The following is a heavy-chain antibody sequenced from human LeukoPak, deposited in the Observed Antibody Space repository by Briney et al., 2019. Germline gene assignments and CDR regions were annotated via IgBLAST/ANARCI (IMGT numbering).Heavy chain of an antibody. CDR3: ANGREIFANVDY. CDR2: ISGSGGST. CDR1: GFTFSSYA. D-gene: IGHD3-3*01. V-gene: IGHV3-23*01. J-gene: IGHJ4*02. Sequence: GGSLRLSCAASGFTFSSYAMNWVRQAPGKGLEWVSVISGSGGSTHYADSVKGRFTISRDNSKNTLYLQMNSLRADDTAVYYCANGREIFANVDYWGQGTLVTDSS.